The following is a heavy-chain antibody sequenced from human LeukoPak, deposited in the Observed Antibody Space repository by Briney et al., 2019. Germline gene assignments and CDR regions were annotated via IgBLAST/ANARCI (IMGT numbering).Heavy chain of an antibody. CDR1: GGSISSYY. Sequence: SETLSLTCTVSGGSISSYYWSRIRQPPGKGLEWIGYIYYSGSTNYNPSLKSRVTISVDTSKNQFSLKLSSVTAADTAVYYCARHLGYNWNPIWFDPWGQGTLVTVSS. D-gene: IGHD1-20*01. CDR2: IYYSGST. CDR3: ARHLGYNWNPIWFDP. V-gene: IGHV4-59*08. J-gene: IGHJ5*02.